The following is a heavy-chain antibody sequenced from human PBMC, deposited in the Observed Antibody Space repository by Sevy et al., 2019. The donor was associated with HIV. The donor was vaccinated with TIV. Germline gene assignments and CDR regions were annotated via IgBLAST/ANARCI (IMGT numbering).Heavy chain of an antibody. Sequence: GGSLRLSCAASRFTFSTYDIHWVRQAPGKGLEWVAVISHDGSYQYYTDSVKGGFTISRDDSKNKAYLQMNSLSADDSGVYYCATGQGYDYIWGNERSEYYFDYWGQGTLVTVSS. CDR3: ATGQGYDYIWGNERSEYYFDY. D-gene: IGHD3-16*01. J-gene: IGHJ4*02. CDR1: RFTFSTYD. CDR2: ISHDGSYQ. V-gene: IGHV3-30*03.